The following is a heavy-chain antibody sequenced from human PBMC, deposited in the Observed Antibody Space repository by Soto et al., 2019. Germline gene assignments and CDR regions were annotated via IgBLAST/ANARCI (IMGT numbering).Heavy chain of an antibody. CDR2: INTSGST. CDR1: GGSFSGYY. J-gene: IGHJ4*02. Sequence: SSETLSLPCAVYGGSFSGYYWNWIRQPTGKGLEWIGEINTSGSTNYNPSLKSRVTISVDTSKNQFSLKVSSVTAADTAVYYCARRYISGWYYFDYWGRGTLVTVSS. D-gene: IGHD6-19*01. V-gene: IGHV4-34*01. CDR3: ARRYISGWYYFDY.